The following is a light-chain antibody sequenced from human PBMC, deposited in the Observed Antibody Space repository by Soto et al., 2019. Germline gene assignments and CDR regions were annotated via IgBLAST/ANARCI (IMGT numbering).Light chain of an antibody. CDR1: QSVRSW. Sequence: DIQMTQSPATLSASVGDRVTITCRASQSVRSWLAWYQQKPGTAPNLLIFDASRLESGVPSRFSGSGSATEFTLTISSLQPDECATYYCQQYDNYPLTFGGGTKVEIK. CDR2: DAS. J-gene: IGKJ4*01. CDR3: QQYDNYPLT. V-gene: IGKV1-5*01.